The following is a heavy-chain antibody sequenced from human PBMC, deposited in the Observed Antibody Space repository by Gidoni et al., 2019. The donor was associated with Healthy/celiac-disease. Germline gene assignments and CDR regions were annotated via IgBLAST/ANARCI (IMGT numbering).Heavy chain of an antibody. CDR2: IKQDGSEK. CDR3: ARAAVATTPRGNGMDV. D-gene: IGHD5-12*01. J-gene: IGHJ6*02. Sequence: EVQLVESGGGLVQPGRSLRLSCAASGSTLSSYWMSWVRQAPGKGLEWVANIKQDGSEKYYVDSVKGRFTISRDNAKNSLYLQMNSLRAEDTAVYYCARAAVATTPRGNGMDVWGQGTTVTVSS. V-gene: IGHV3-7*04. CDR1: GSTLSSYW.